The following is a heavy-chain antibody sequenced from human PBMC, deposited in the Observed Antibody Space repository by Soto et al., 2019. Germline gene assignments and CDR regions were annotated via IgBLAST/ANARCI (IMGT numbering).Heavy chain of an antibody. Sequence: SETLSLTCTVSGGSISSGGYYWSWIRQLPGKGLEWIGYIYYNGNTYYNPSLKSRVTISLDTSKNQFSLKLNSVTAADTAVYYCARDDSSGYYQFDYWGQGSLVTVSS. CDR1: GGSISSGGYY. CDR2: IYYNGNT. CDR3: ARDDSSGYYQFDY. D-gene: IGHD3-22*01. V-gene: IGHV4-31*03. J-gene: IGHJ4*02.